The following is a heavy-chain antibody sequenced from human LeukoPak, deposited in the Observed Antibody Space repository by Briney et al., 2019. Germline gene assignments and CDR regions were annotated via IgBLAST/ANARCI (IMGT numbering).Heavy chain of an antibody. V-gene: IGHV4-59*08. CDR3: ASNPGSGWIDY. D-gene: IGHD6-19*01. Sequence: PSETLSPTCIVSGGFISKYYWSWIRQPPGKGLDWIGYIYYHGATNYNPSLKSRVTMSIDTSKNQFSLKLSSVTAADTSVYYCASNPGSGWIDYWGQGTLVTVSS. CDR1: GGFISKYY. J-gene: IGHJ4*02. CDR2: IYYHGAT.